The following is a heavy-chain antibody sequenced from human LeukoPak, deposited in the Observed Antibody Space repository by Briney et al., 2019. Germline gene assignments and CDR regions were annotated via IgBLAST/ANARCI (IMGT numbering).Heavy chain of an antibody. Sequence: GGSLRLSCAASGFTFSSYSMNWVRQAPGKGLEWVSSISSSSSYIYYADSVEGRFTISRDNAKNSLYLQMNSLRAEDTAVYYCARDSYYGDIFDYWGQGTLVTVSS. CDR1: GFTFSSYS. D-gene: IGHD4-17*01. CDR2: ISSSSSYI. V-gene: IGHV3-21*01. CDR3: ARDSYYGDIFDY. J-gene: IGHJ4*02.